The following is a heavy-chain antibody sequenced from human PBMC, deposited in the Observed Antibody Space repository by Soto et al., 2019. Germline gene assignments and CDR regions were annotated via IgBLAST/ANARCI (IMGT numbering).Heavy chain of an antibody. V-gene: IGHV4-59*08. CDR2: IYYIGST. CDR1: GGSISSYY. Sequence: QVQLQESGPGLVKPSETLSLTCTVSGGSISSYYWSWIRQPPGKGLEWIGYIYYIGSTNHNPSLKSRVTIAVDTSNNPFSLKLSSVTAADTAVYYCARHWGFWADYWGQGALVTVSS. CDR3: ARHWGFWADY. D-gene: IGHD3-16*01. J-gene: IGHJ4*02.